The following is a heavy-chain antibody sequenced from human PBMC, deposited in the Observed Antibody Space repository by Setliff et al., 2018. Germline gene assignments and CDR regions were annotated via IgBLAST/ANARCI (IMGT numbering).Heavy chain of an antibody. CDR3: ARVPVVGATKLYWFDP. CDR1: GYTFTSYA. J-gene: IGHJ5*02. CDR2: INAGNDNA. Sequence: ASVKVSCKASGYTFTSYAMHWVRQAPGQRLEWMGWINAGNDNAKYSQRFQGRVTITRGTSASTAYMELSSLRSEDTAVYYCARVPVVGATKLYWFDPWGQGTLVTVS. D-gene: IGHD1-26*01. V-gene: IGHV1-3*01.